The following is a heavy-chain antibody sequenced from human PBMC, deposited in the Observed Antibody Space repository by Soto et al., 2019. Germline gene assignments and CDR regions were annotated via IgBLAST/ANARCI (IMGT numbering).Heavy chain of an antibody. CDR2: VSGNGGTT. D-gene: IGHD3-3*02. CDR3: VRTHFNSWSFDFYGMDV. J-gene: IGHJ6*02. V-gene: IGHV3-23*01. CDR1: GFPFGSHA. Sequence: GGSLRLSCAASGFPFGSHAMSWVRQAPGKGLEWVSLVSGNGGTTNYADSVKGRFTISRDNSQKTLYLQMNSLIAEDTAMYYCVRTHFNSWSFDFYGMDVWGQGTTVTVSS.